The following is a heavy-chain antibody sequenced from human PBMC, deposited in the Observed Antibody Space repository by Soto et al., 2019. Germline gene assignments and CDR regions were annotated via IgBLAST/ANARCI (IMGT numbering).Heavy chain of an antibody. CDR2: IWYDGSNK. J-gene: IGHJ6*02. CDR3: ARDLRFLEWLPLYYYYGMDV. Sequence: GGSLRLSCAASGFTFSSYGMHWVRQAPGKGLEWVAVIWYDGSNKYYADSVKGRFTISRDNSKNTLYLQMNSLRAEDTAVYYCARDLRFLEWLPLYYYYGMDVWGQGTTVTVSS. V-gene: IGHV3-33*01. D-gene: IGHD3-3*01. CDR1: GFTFSSYG.